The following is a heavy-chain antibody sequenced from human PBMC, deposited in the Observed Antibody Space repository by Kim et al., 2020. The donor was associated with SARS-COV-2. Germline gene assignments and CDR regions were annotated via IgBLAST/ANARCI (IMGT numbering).Heavy chain of an antibody. CDR2: ISGKANNTAT. CDR3: ILLEDFVVRPQY. J-gene: IGHJ4*02. D-gene: IGHD2-15*01. Sequence: GGSLRLSCAASGFTFGGSAMHWVRQVSGKGLEWVGRISGKANNTATGYAVSVQGRFTVSRDDSKNTAYMQKNSLNIEDTAVYYCILLEDFVVRPQYWGQGILVTVSS. V-gene: IGHV3-73*01. CDR1: GFTFGGSA.